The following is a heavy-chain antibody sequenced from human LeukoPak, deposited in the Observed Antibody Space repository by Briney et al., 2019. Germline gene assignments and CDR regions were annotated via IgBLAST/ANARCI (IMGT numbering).Heavy chain of an antibody. J-gene: IGHJ5*02. Sequence: ASVKVSCKASGYTFTSYGLIWVRQATGQGLEWMGWMNPNNGNTDYAQKFQGRVTMTRNTSISTAYMELSSLRSEDTAVYYCARDSSGWYHWFDPWGQGTLVTVSS. CDR2: MNPNNGNT. V-gene: IGHV1-8*01. CDR1: GYTFTSYG. D-gene: IGHD6-19*01. CDR3: ARDSSGWYHWFDP.